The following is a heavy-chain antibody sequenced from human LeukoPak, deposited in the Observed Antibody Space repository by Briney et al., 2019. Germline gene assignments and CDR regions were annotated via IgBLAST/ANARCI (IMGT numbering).Heavy chain of an antibody. CDR2: IKQDGSEK. V-gene: IGHV3-7*03. J-gene: IGHJ4*02. CDR3: ATVKPATGYYFAPSPYYFDY. CDR1: GFTFSSYW. D-gene: IGHD3-9*01. Sequence: GGSLRLSCAASGFTFSSYWMSWVRQAPGKGLEWVANIKQDGSEKYYVDSVKGRFTISRDNAKNSLYLQMNSLRSEDTAVYYCATVKPATGYYFAPSPYYFDYWGQGTLVTVSS.